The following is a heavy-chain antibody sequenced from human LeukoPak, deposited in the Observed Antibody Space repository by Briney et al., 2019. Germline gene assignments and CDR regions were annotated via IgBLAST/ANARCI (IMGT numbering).Heavy chain of an antibody. J-gene: IGHJ4*02. CDR2: INSDGSST. D-gene: IGHD6-6*01. CDR3: ATGLHVAARRAFDY. CDR1: GFTFSSYW. V-gene: IGHV3-74*01. Sequence: GGSLRLSCAASGFTFSSYWMHWVRQAPGKGLVWVSRINSDGSSTSYADSVKGRFTISRDNAKNTLYLQMNSLRAEDTAVYYCATGLHVAARRAFDYWDQGTLVTVSS.